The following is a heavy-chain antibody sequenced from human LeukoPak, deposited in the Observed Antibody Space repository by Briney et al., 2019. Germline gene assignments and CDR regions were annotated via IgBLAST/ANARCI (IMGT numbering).Heavy chain of an antibody. Sequence: SETLSLTCAVSGGSSSSSNWWNWVRQPPGKGLEWIGEIDHSGSTNYNPSLKSRVTISVDTSKKQFSLKLSSVTAADTAVYYCVTYYFDSSGPKKNYWGQGTLVTVSS. CDR3: VTYYFDSSGPKKNY. D-gene: IGHD3-22*01. J-gene: IGHJ4*02. CDR1: GGSSSSSNW. V-gene: IGHV4-4*02. CDR2: IDHSGST.